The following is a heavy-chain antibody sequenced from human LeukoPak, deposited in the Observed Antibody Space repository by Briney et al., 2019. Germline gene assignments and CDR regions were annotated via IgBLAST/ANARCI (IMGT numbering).Heavy chain of an antibody. CDR1: GGSFSGYY. CDR3: ARGGFYGDYGSY. V-gene: IGHV4-34*01. Sequence: SETLSLTCAVYGGSFSGYYWSWIRQPPGKGLEWIGEINHSGSTNYNPSLKSRVTISVDTSKNQFSLKLSSVTAADTAVYYCARGGFYGDYGSYWGQGTLVTVSS. D-gene: IGHD4-17*01. J-gene: IGHJ4*02. CDR2: INHSGST.